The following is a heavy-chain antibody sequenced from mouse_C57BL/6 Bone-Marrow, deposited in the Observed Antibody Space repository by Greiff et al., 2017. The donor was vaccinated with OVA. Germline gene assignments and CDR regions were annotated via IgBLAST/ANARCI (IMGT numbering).Heavy chain of an antibody. V-gene: IGHV1-58*01. CDR3: ARRYYYGSEAWFAY. Sequence: EVHLVESGAELVRPGSSVKMSCKTSGYTFTSYGINWVKQRPGQGLEWIGYIYIGNGYTEYNEKFKGKATLTSDTSSSTAYMQLSSLTSEDSAIYFCARRYYYGSEAWFAYWGQGTLVTVSA. CDR1: GYTFTSYG. J-gene: IGHJ3*01. CDR2: IYIGNGYT. D-gene: IGHD1-1*01.